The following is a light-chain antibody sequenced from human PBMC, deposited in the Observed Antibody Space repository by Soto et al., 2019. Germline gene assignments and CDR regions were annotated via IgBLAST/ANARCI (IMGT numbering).Light chain of an antibody. V-gene: IGKV1-5*01. CDR3: QQYNSFSKT. J-gene: IGKJ1*01. CDR2: AAS. Sequence: IQMTQSPSRLSASVGDRVTITCRASQSIGYWLAWYQQKPGKAPKLLIYAASTLDTGDPSRFSGSGFGAEFTLTIASLQPDDSATYYCQQYNSFSKTFGRGTKVDIK. CDR1: QSIGYW.